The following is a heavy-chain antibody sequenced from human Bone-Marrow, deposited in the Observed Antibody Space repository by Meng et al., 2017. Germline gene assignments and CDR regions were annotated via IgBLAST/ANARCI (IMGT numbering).Heavy chain of an antibody. CDR2: ISSSSSYI. J-gene: IGHJ6*02. V-gene: IGHV3-21*01. CDR1: GFTFDDYG. CDR3: ARDAATLWFGEFYYYYYGMDV. D-gene: IGHD3-10*01. Sequence: GESLKISCAASGFTFDDYGMSWVRQAPGKGLEWVSSISSSSSYIYYADSVKGRFTISRDNAKNSLYLQMNSLRAEDTAVYYCARDAATLWFGEFYYYYYGMDVWGQGTTVTVSS.